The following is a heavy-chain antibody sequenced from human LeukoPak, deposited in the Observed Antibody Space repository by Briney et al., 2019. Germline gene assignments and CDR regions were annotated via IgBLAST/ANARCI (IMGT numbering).Heavy chain of an antibody. J-gene: IGHJ6*03. CDR1: GGSISSYY. CDR2: IYYSGST. D-gene: IGHD6-13*01. Sequence: SETLSLTCTVSGGSISSYYWSWIRQPPGKGLEWIGYIYYSGSTNYNPSLKSRVTISVDTSKNQFSLKLSSVTAADTAVYYCARVSSAGSSWGYYYYYYMDVWGKGTTVTVSS. V-gene: IGHV4-59*01. CDR3: ARVSSAGSSWGYYYYYYMDV.